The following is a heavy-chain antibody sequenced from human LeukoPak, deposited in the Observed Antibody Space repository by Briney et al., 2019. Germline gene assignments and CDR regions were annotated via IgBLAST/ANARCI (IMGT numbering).Heavy chain of an antibody. CDR3: AREDTAMVTKIDY. CDR2: ISAYNGNT. J-gene: IGHJ4*02. Sequence: KPGASLKVSCKASGYTFTSYGISWVRQAPGQGLEWMGWISAYNGNTNYAQKLQGRVTMTTDTSTSTAHMELRSLRSDDTAVYYCAREDTAMVTKIDYWGQGTVVTVSS. CDR1: GYTFTSYG. V-gene: IGHV1-18*01. D-gene: IGHD5-18*01.